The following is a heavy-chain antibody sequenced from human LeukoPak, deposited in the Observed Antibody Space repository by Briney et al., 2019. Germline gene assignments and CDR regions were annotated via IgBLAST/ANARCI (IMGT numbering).Heavy chain of an antibody. D-gene: IGHD6-13*01. CDR3: ATSNISSSWGDY. CDR2: FDPEDGET. Sequence: ASVNVSCLVSGYTLTELSMHWVRHAPRKWREWMGGFDPEDGETIYAQKFQGGVTMTEDTSTDTAYMELSSLRSEDTAVYYCATSNISSSWGDYWGQGTLVTVSS. CDR1: GYTLTELS. J-gene: IGHJ4*02. V-gene: IGHV1-24*01.